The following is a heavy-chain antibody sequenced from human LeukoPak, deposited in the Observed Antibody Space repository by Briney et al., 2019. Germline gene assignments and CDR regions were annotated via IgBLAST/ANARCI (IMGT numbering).Heavy chain of an antibody. V-gene: IGHV3-74*01. D-gene: IGHD5-24*01. Sequence: GGSLRLSCAASGFTFSSYWMHWVRQAPGKGLVWVSRINSDGSSTNYADSVKGRFTISRDNSKNTLYLQMNSLRDEDTGIYYCASRDGTSEFDYWGQGTRVTVFS. CDR2: INSDGSST. J-gene: IGHJ4*02. CDR3: ASRDGTSEFDY. CDR1: GFTFSSYW.